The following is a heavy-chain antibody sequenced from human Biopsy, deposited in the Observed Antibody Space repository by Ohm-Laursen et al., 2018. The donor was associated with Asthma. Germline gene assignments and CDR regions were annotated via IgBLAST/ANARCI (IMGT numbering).Heavy chain of an antibody. J-gene: IGHJ3*01. CDR3: ARTYYDFLTGQVKDVFGV. CDR2: VNTGNGDT. D-gene: IGHD3-9*01. Sequence: AASVKVSCKAPGYNFISFAIHWVSQAPGQRLEWMGWVNTGNGDTKYSQKFQGRVTITRDTSASTAYMELRSLRSEDTATYYCARTYYDFLTGQVKDVFGVWGQGTMVTVSS. CDR1: GYNFISFA. V-gene: IGHV1-3*04.